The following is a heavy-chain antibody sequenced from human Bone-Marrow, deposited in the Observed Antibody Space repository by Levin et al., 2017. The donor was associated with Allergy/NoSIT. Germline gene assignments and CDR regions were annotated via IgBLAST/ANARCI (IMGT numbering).Heavy chain of an antibody. Sequence: PGGSLRLSCAASGFTFSSYAIHWVRQAPGKGLEWVAVISFDGGNKYYADSVKGRFTISRDNPKKTLYLQMNSLRPDDTTIYYCARGDYFGSGRGENTFDIWGQGTMVTVSS. D-gene: IGHD3-10*01. CDR2: ISFDGGNK. CDR3: ARGDYFGSGRGENTFDI. V-gene: IGHV3-30-3*01. J-gene: IGHJ3*02. CDR1: GFTFSSYA.